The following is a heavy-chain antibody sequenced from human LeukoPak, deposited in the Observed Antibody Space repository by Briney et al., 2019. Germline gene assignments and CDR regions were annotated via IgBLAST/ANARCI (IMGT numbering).Heavy chain of an antibody. Sequence: PSETLSLTCTVSAASFISSSHHWGWIRQSPGKGLEWIGTVYYGRTIYYNPSLDGRVTISLDTSANHFSLKLSSVTAADTAVYYCARPGITGTTVSYFDYWGQGTLVTVSS. CDR1: AASFISSSHH. CDR3: ARPGITGTTVSYFDY. CDR2: VYYGRTI. J-gene: IGHJ4*02. V-gene: IGHV4-39*02. D-gene: IGHD1-7*01.